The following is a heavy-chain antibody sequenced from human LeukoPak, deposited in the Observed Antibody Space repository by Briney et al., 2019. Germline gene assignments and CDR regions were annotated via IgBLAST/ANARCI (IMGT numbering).Heavy chain of an antibody. CDR2: MNPNSGGA. D-gene: IGHD6-19*01. CDR1: GYTFTDYY. Sequence: ASVKVSCKASGYTFTDYYMHWVRQAPGQGLEWMGRMNPNSGGANYAQKFQDRVTMTRDTSINTAYMGLSRLRSDDTAVYYCARPAVAGYYYMDVWGKGTTVTVSS. CDR3: ARPAVAGYYYMDV. V-gene: IGHV1-2*06. J-gene: IGHJ6*03.